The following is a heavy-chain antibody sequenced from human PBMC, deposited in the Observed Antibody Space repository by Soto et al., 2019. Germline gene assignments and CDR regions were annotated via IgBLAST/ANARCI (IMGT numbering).Heavy chain of an antibody. V-gene: IGHV1-69*13. CDR3: AKVSESSPMGYYYGMDV. CDR2: IIPIFGTA. CDR1: RVAFSKFI. D-gene: IGHD3-22*01. Sequence: SSVQVSCKASRVAFSKFIVTWVRQAPGLGLEWVGGIIPIFGTANYAQKFQGRVTITADESPSTSYMEVNNLRSEDTAVYYCAKVSESSPMGYYYGMDVWGQGTKVTVSS. J-gene: IGHJ6*02.